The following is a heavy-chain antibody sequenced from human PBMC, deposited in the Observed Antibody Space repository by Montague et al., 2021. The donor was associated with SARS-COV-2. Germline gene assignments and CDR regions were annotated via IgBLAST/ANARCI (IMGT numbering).Heavy chain of an antibody. D-gene: IGHD5-18*01. V-gene: IGHV3-23*03. CDR1: GFTFNSYS. J-gene: IGHJ4*02. CDR2: IYSGDRGT. Sequence: SLRLSCAASGFTFNSYSMSWFRQSPGKGLEWVSVIYSGDRGTYYADAVKGRFTISRDNSENTLYLQMHSLRAEDTAKYYCAKGRYSAYVLDYWGPGTQVTVSS. CDR3: AKGRYSAYVLDY.